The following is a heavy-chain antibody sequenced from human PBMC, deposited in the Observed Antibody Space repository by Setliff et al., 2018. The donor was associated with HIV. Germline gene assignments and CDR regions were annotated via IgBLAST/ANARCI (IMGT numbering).Heavy chain of an antibody. CDR1: GFTFSSHV. Sequence: GGSLRLSCAVSGFTFSSHVMNWVRQAPGKGLVWVSRVNRDGSSTTYADSVKDRFTISRDNAKNTLYLQMNSLRAEDTGVYYCHSGYDTEEQSYFDYWGQGTLVTVSS. CDR3: HSGYDTEEQSYFDY. D-gene: IGHD5-12*01. CDR2: VNRDGSST. J-gene: IGHJ4*02. V-gene: IGHV3-74*01.